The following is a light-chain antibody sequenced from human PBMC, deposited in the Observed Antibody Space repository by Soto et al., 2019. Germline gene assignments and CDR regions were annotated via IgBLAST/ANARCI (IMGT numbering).Light chain of an antibody. J-gene: IGKJ5*01. Sequence: EIVMRQSPGTLSLSPGERATLSCRASQSLSSSYLAWYQQKPGQAPRLLIYDASNRATGIPARFSGSGSGTDFTLTISSLEPEDFAVYYCQQRSNWPITFGQGTRLEIK. CDR3: QQRSNWPIT. V-gene: IGKV3-11*01. CDR1: QSLSSSY. CDR2: DAS.